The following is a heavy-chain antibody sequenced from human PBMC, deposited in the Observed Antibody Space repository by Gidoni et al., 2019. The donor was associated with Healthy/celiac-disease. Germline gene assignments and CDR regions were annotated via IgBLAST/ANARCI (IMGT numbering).Heavy chain of an antibody. CDR2: ISYDGSNK. CDR3: ARDSPRDGYNDYFDL. CDR1: GFTFSSYA. J-gene: IGHJ2*01. Sequence: QVQLVESGGGVVQPGRSLRLSCAASGFTFSSYAMDWVRQAPGKGLGWVAVISYDGSNKYYADSVKGRFTISRDNSKNTLYLQMNSLRAEDTAVYYCARDSPRDGYNDYFDLWGRGTLVTVSS. V-gene: IGHV3-30-3*01. D-gene: IGHD5-12*01.